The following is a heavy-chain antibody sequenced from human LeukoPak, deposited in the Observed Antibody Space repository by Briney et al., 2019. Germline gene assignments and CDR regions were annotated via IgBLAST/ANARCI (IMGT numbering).Heavy chain of an antibody. CDR2: ISPSGGTT. Sequence: ASVKVSCKASGGTFSSYAISWVRQAPGQGPEWMGMISPSGGTTDYAQKFQGRGMMTRDTSTSTVYMELSSLRSEDTAVYYCARSEITTAGNDAFDIWGQGTMVTVSS. CDR3: ARSEITTAGNDAFDI. D-gene: IGHD6-13*01. CDR1: GGTFSSYA. V-gene: IGHV1-46*01. J-gene: IGHJ3*02.